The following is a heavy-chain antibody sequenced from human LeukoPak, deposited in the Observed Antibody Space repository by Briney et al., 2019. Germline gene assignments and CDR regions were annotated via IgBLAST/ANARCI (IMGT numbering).Heavy chain of an antibody. J-gene: IGHJ6*03. CDR1: GYTFTSYA. V-gene: IGHV1-2*02. CDR3: ASSALVVPAAIGYYYYMDV. D-gene: IGHD2-2*01. Sequence: ASVKVSCKASGYTFTSYAMNWVRQAPGQGLEWMGWINPNSGGTNYAQKFQGRVTMTRDTSISTAYMELSRLRSDDTAVYYCASSALVVPAAIGYYYYMDVWGKGTTVTISS. CDR2: INPNSGGT.